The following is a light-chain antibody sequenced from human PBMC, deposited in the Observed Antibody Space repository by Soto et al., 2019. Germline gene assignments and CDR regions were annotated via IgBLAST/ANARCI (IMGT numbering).Light chain of an antibody. J-gene: IGKJ5*01. CDR2: GAS. CDR3: QQYLSSPIT. CDR1: QRVSNTY. V-gene: IGKV3-20*01. Sequence: IALTQSPGTLSLSPGERATLSCRTSQRVSNTYLAWYQQKPGQTPRLLIYGASTRATGIPDRFSGSGSGTDFTLTISRLEPDDFAVYFCQQYLSSPITFGQGTRLEIK.